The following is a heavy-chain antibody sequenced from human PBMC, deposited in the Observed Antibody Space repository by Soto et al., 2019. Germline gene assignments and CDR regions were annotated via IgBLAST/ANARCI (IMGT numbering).Heavy chain of an antibody. J-gene: IGHJ4*02. CDR1: GYTFTNYA. CDR2: INVGNGNT. V-gene: IGHV1-3*01. CDR3: ATPQDYDGCLDS. D-gene: IGHD3-22*01. Sequence: GASVKVSCKASGYTFTNYAMHWVRQAPGQRLEWMGWINVGNGNTRYSQKFQGRLTLTRDTPGNTAYLELNSLISEDTAVYYCATPQDYDGCLDSWGQGTPVTVSS.